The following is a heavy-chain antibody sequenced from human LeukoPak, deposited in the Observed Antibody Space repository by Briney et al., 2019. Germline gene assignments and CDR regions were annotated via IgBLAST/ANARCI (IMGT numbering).Heavy chain of an antibody. CDR3: AKDLLGYYDSSGYSPFGY. CDR2: ISGRGGST. J-gene: IGHJ4*02. D-gene: IGHD3-22*01. V-gene: IGHV3-23*01. CDR1: GFTFSSYA. Sequence: GGSLRLSCAASGFTFSSYAMSWVRQAPGKGLEGVSAISGRGGSTYYADSVEGRFTISRDNSKNTLYLQMNRLRAEDTAVYYCAKDLLGYYDSSGYSPFGYWGQGTLVTVSS.